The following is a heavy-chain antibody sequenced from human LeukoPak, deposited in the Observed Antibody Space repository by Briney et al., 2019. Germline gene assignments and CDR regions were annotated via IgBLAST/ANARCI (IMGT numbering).Heavy chain of an antibody. Sequence: PGGSLRLSCAASGFTFSSYEMNWVRQAPGKGLEWVSYISSSGSTIYYADSVKGRFTISRDNAKNSLYLQMNSLRAEDTAVYYCAREEELRYFDWLFTYPIGPTFDCWGQGTLVTVSS. CDR1: GFTFSSYE. CDR3: AREEELRYFDWLFTYPIGPTFDC. V-gene: IGHV3-48*03. CDR2: ISSSGSTI. J-gene: IGHJ4*02. D-gene: IGHD3-9*01.